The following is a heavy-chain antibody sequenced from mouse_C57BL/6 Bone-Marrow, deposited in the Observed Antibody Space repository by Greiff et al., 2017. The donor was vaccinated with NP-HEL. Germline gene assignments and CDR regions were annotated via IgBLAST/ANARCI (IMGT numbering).Heavy chain of an antibody. V-gene: IGHV1-69*01. Sequence: QVQLQQPGAELVMPGASVKLSCKASGYTFTSYWMHWVKQRPGQGLEWIGEIDPSDSYTNYNQKFKGKSTLTVDKSSSTAYMQLSSLTSEDSAVYYSARGSVPAGTDFAYWGQGTLVTVSA. CDR1: GYTFTSYW. CDR2: IDPSDSYT. CDR3: ARGSVPAGTDFAY. J-gene: IGHJ3*01. D-gene: IGHD4-1*01.